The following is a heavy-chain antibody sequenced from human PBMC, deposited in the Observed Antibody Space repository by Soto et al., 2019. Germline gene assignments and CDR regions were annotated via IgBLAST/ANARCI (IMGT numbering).Heavy chain of an antibody. CDR3: ARDLVTIFGVVITRGYYYYGMDV. CDR1: GYTFTGYY. CDR2: INPNSGGT. Sequence: ASVKVSCKASGYTFTGYYMHWVRQAPGQGLEWMGWINPNSGGTNYAQKFQGRVTMTRDTSISTAYMELSRLRPDDTAVYYCARDLVTIFGVVITRGYYYYGMDVWGQGTTVTVSS. J-gene: IGHJ6*02. V-gene: IGHV1-2*02. D-gene: IGHD3-3*01.